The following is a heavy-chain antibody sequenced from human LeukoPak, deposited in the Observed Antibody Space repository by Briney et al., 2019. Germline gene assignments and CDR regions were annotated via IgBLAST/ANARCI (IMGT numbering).Heavy chain of an antibody. CDR1: GYTFTSYY. CDR3: ARPSDSSGYYPAEYFQH. J-gene: IGHJ1*01. Sequence: ASVKVSCKASGYTFTSYYMHWVRQAPGQGLEWMGWINPNSGGTNYAQKFQGRVTMTRDTSISAAYMELSRLRSDDTAVYYCARPSDSSGYYPAEYFQHWGQGTLVTVSS. V-gene: IGHV1-2*02. CDR2: INPNSGGT. D-gene: IGHD3-22*01.